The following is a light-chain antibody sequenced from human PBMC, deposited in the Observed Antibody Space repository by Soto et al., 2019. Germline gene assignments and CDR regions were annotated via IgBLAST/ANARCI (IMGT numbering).Light chain of an antibody. J-gene: IGLJ3*02. CDR1: SGHSSYT. Sequence: QSVLTQSPSASASLGASVKLTCTLSSGHSSYTIAWHQQQAEKGPRYLMKLNSDGSHSKGDGIPDRFSGSSSGAERYLTISSLQSEDEAEYYCQTWGTGIRVFGGGTKVTVL. CDR3: QTWGTGIRV. V-gene: IGLV4-69*01. CDR2: LNSDGSH.